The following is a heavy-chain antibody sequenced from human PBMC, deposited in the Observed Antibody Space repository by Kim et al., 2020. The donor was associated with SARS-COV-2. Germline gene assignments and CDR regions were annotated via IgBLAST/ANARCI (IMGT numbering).Heavy chain of an antibody. J-gene: IGHJ4*02. Sequence: SQTLSLTCAISGDRVSSNSAAWNWIRPSPSRGLEWLGRTYYRSKWYNDYAVSVKSRITINPDTSKNQFSLQLNSVTPEDTAVYYCARLAGYSSSWLYFDYWGQGTLVTVSS. CDR3: ARLAGYSSSWLYFDY. D-gene: IGHD6-13*01. V-gene: IGHV6-1*01. CDR1: GDRVSSNSAA. CDR2: TYYRSKWYN.